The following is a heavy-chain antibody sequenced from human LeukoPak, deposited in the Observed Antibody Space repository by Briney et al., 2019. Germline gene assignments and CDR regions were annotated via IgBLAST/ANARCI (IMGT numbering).Heavy chain of an antibody. CDR1: GGSFSGYY. CDR3: ASRGIAVAGSGDY. CDR2: INHSGST. Sequence: PSETLSLTCAVYGGSFSGYYWSWIRQPPGKGLEWIGEINHSGSTNYNPSLKSRVTISVDTSKNQFSLKLSSVTAADTAVYYCASRGIAVAGSGDYWGQGTLVTVSS. V-gene: IGHV4-34*01. J-gene: IGHJ4*02. D-gene: IGHD6-19*01.